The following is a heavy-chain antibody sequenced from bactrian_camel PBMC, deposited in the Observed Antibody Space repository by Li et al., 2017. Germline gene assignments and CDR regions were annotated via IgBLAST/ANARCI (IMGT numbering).Heavy chain of an antibody. D-gene: IGHD4*01. CDR1: AYTSDCYC. Sequence: VQLVESGGGSVQAGGSLGLSCTASAYTSDCYCMGWFRQAPGKEREAVAAHYTGTATTYVADSVKGRFAISEDSAKNVLYLQMNALTPEDSAMYYCAAARLCTTVLDTVSAYPYRGQGTQVTVS. CDR3: AAARLCTTVLDTVSAYPY. CDR2: HYTGTATT. V-gene: IGHV3S1*01. J-gene: IGHJ4*01.